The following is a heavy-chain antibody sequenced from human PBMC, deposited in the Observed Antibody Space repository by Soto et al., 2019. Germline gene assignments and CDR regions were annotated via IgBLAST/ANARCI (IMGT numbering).Heavy chain of an antibody. J-gene: IGHJ4*02. CDR1: GGSINTHY. CDR2: IYYTGRT. CDR3: ARSNWYSEY. Sequence: QVQLQESGPGLVKPSETLSLTCTVSGGSINTHYWNWIRQPPGKGLEWIGYIYYTGRTNYNPSLKXXXXXXXDXXXXXFCLTLPSLTAAETAIYYCARSNWYSEYWGQGTLVTVSS. V-gene: IGHV4-59*11. D-gene: IGHD7-27*01.